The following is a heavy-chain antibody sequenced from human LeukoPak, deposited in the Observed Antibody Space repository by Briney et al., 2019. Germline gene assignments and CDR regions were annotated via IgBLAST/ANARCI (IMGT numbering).Heavy chain of an antibody. CDR2: MYYSGST. V-gene: IGHV4-59*12. Sequence: SETLSLTCTVSGGSISSYYWSWIRQPPGKGLEWIGYMYYSGSTNYNPSLKSRVTISVDTSKKQFSLRLSSVTAADTAVYYCARTRAYCSSDDCYGSPGYYHYGMDVWAKGPRSPSP. D-gene: IGHD2-2*01. CDR3: ARTRAYCSSDDCYGSPGYYHYGMDV. J-gene: IGHJ6*02. CDR1: GGSISSYY.